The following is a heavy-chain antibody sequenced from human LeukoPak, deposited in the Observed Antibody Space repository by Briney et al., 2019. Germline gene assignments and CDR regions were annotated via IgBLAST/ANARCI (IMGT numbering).Heavy chain of an antibody. CDR3: AKDFCSSTSCYSYYYYMDV. D-gene: IGHD2-2*01. V-gene: IGHV3-30*02. J-gene: IGHJ6*03. CDR1: GFTFSSYG. Sequence: GGSLRLSCAASGFTFSSYGMHWVRQAPGKGLEWVAFIRYDGSNKYYADSVKGRFTISRDNSKNTLYLQMNGLRAEDTAVYYCAKDFCSSTSCYSYYYYMDVWGKGTTVTVSS. CDR2: IRYDGSNK.